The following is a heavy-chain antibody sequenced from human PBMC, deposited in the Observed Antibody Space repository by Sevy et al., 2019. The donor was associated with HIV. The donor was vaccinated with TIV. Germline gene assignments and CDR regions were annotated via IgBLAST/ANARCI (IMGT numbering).Heavy chain of an antibody. CDR3: AKDLTGYKGMDV. D-gene: IGHD3-9*01. Sequence: SCVVSGITFSTSGMHWVRQAPGKGLEWLAVISYHGRDKFYADSVKGRSTITRDNAKNILYLQMISLRAEDTAVYDGAKDLTGYKGMDVWGQGTMVTVSS. J-gene: IGHJ6*02. V-gene: IGHV3-30*18. CDR1: GITFSTSG. CDR2: ISYHGRDK.